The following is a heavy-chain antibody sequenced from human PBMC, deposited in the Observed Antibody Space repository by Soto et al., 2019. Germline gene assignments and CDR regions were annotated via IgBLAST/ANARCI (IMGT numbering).Heavy chain of an antibody. CDR3: AKETYYDFWSGYYSASSNYYYYYYYLDV. CDR1: GGTFSSYT. J-gene: IGHJ6*03. D-gene: IGHD3-3*01. CDR2: IIPILGIA. V-gene: IGHV1-69*02. Sequence: SVKVSCKASGGTFSSYTISWVRQAPGQGLEWMGRIIPILGIANYAQKFQGRVTITADKSTSTAYMELSSLRSEDTAVHYCAKETYYDFWSGYYSASSNYYYYYYYLDVWGKGTTVTVSS.